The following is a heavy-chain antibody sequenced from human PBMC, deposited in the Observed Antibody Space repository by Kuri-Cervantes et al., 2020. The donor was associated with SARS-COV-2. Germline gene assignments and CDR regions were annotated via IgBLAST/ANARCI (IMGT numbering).Heavy chain of an antibody. CDR3: ARHSSGWGGYYFDY. CDR1: GGSISSYY. D-gene: IGHD6-19*01. V-gene: IGHV4-59*05. J-gene: IGHJ4*02. Sequence: SETLSLTCTVAGGSISSYYWSWIRQPAGKGLEWVGSIYYSGSTYYNQSLKSRVTISVDTSKTQFSLKLSSLTAADTAVYYCARHSSGWGGYYFDYWGQGTLVTVSS. CDR2: IYYSGST.